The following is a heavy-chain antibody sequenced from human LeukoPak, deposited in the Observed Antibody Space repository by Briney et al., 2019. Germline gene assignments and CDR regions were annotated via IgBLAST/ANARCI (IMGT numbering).Heavy chain of an antibody. D-gene: IGHD6-6*01. Sequence: GGSLRLSCAASGFTVSSNYMSWVRQAPGKGLEWVSVIYSGGSTYYADSVKGRFTISRDNAKNSLYLQMNSLRAEDTAVYYCASRYSSSYVVYWGQGTLVTVSS. V-gene: IGHV3-53*01. CDR3: ASRYSSSYVVY. CDR1: GFTVSSNY. J-gene: IGHJ4*02. CDR2: IYSGGST.